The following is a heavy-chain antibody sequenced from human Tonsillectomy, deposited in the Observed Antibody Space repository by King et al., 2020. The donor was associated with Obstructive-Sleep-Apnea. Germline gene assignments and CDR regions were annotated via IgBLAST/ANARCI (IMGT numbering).Heavy chain of an antibody. CDR1: GFTFSSFA. CDR2: LGGSGSGGST. J-gene: IGHJ6*02. V-gene: IGHV3-23*04. D-gene: IGHD6-19*01. Sequence: VQLVESGGGLVQPGGSLRLSCAASGFTFSSFAMTWVRQAPGKGLEWVSTLGGSGSGGSTHYPDSVKGRFTISRDDSKNSLFLQMSSLRVDDTAVYYCAKEGPIAVAPSFYYGMDVWGQGTTVTVSS. CDR3: AKEGPIAVAPSFYYGMDV.